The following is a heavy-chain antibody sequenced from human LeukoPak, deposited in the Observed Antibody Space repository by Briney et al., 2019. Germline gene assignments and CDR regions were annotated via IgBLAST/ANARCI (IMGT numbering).Heavy chain of an antibody. CDR1: GGSISSSSYY. V-gene: IGHV4-39*07. CDR2: IYYSGST. Sequence: SETLSLTCTVSGGSISSSSYYWGWIRQPPGKGLEWIGSIYYSGSTYYNPSLKGRVTISVDTSKNQFSLKLSSVTAADTVVYYCARDRAVTTMNWFDPWGQGTLVTVSS. D-gene: IGHD4-17*01. CDR3: ARDRAVTTMNWFDP. J-gene: IGHJ5*02.